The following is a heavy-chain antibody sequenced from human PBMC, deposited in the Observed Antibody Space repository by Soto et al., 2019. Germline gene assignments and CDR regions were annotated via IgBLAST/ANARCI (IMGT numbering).Heavy chain of an antibody. CDR2: INPNSGGT. J-gene: IGHJ4*02. Sequence: ASVKVSCKASGYTFTGYYIHWVRQAPGQGLEWMGWINPNSGGTNYAQKFQGWVTMTRDTSISTAYMELSRLRSDDTAVYYCARASGPSLPYYFDYWGQGTLVTVSS. CDR3: ARASGPSLPYYFDY. V-gene: IGHV1-2*04. CDR1: GYTFTGYY.